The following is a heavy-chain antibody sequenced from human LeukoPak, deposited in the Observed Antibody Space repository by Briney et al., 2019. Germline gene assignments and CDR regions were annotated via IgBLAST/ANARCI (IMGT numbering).Heavy chain of an antibody. J-gene: IGHJ4*02. CDR2: INHSGST. CDR3: ARPIWSGGPYGY. V-gene: IGHV4-34*01. CDR1: GGSFSGYY. Sequence: SETLSLTCAVYGGSFSGYYWSWIRQPPGKGLEWIGEINHSGSTNYNPSFKSRVTISVDTSKNQFSLKLSSVTAADTAVYYCARPIWSGGPYGYWGQGTLVTVSS. D-gene: IGHD3-3*01.